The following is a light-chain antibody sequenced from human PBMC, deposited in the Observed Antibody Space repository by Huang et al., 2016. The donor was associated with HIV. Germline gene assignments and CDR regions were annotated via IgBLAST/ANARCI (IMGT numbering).Light chain of an antibody. CDR3: QQYYSLPYT. J-gene: IGKJ2*01. CDR1: QSVLDSFDNRNY. Sequence: DIVMTQSPDSLPVSLGERATINCKSSQSVLDSFDNRNYLVWYQQKSGQPPKLLIYWASTRESGVPGRFSGSGSGTDFTLSIDSLQAEDVAVYYCQQYYSLPYTFGQGTKLEIK. CDR2: WAS. V-gene: IGKV4-1*01.